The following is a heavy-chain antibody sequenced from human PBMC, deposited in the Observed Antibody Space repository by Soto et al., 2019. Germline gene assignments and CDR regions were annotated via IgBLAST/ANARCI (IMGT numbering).Heavy chain of an antibody. CDR2: ITGGGGRT. Sequence: GGSLRLSCAASGFTFTNYAMNWVRQAPGKGLEWVSGITGGGGRTFYADSVKGRFTISRDNSKNTVYLQMNNVRADDTAVYYCAKEYSPVSRGSFDYWGQGALVTVSS. D-gene: IGHD5-18*01. V-gene: IGHV3-23*01. J-gene: IGHJ4*02. CDR1: GFTFTNYA. CDR3: AKEYSPVSRGSFDY.